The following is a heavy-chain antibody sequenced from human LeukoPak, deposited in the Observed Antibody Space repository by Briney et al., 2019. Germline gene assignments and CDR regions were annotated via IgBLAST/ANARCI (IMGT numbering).Heavy chain of an antibody. V-gene: IGHV3-48*03. CDR1: GFTFSSYA. D-gene: IGHD6-6*01. CDR2: ISSSGTTI. CDR3: AREWYSSSAYYGMDV. Sequence: PGGSLRLSCAASGFTFSSYAMHWVRQAPGKGLEWVSYISSSGTTIYYADSVKGRFSISRDNAKNSLYLQMSSLRAEDTAVYYCAREWYSSSAYYGMDVWGQGTTVTVSS. J-gene: IGHJ6*02.